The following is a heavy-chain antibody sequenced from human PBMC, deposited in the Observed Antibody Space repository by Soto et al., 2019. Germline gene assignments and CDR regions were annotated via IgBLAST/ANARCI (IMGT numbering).Heavy chain of an antibody. V-gene: IGHV4-31*02. Sequence: GYYMHWIRQHPGKGLEWIGYIYYSGSTYYNPSLKSRVTISVDTSKNQFSLKLSSVTAADTAVYYCARDTVTAFDYWGQRTLVTVSS. D-gene: IGHD2-21*02. J-gene: IGHJ4*02. CDR3: ARDTVTAFDY. CDR2: IYYSGST. CDR1: GYY.